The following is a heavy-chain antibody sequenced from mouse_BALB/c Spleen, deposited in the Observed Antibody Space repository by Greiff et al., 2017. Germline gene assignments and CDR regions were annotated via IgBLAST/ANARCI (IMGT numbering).Heavy chain of an antibody. CDR1: GYTFTSYW. CDR3: ARRGHSWYFDV. Sequence: QVQLQQSGAELAKPGASVKMSCKASGYTFTSYWMHWVKQRPGQGLEWIGYINPSTGYTEYNQKFKDKATLTADKSSSTAYMQLSSLTSEDSAVYYCARRGHSWYFDVWGAGTTVTVSS. CDR2: INPSTGYT. J-gene: IGHJ1*01. V-gene: IGHV1-7*01. D-gene: IGHD6-1*01.